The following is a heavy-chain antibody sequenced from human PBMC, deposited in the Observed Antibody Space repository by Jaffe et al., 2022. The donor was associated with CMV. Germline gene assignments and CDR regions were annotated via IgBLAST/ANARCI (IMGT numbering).Heavy chain of an antibody. J-gene: IGHJ5*02. D-gene: IGHD6-13*01. CDR3: ARNVEAPSSWYLGGFDP. CDR1: GFSLSTSGMC. V-gene: IGHV2-70*01. Sequence: QVTLRESGPALVKPTQTLTLTCTFSGFSLSTSGMCVSWIRQPPGKALEWLALIDWDDDKYYSTSLKTRLTISKDTSKNQVVLTMTNMDPVDTATYYCARNVEAPSSWYLGGFDPWGQGTLVTVSS. CDR2: IDWDDDK.